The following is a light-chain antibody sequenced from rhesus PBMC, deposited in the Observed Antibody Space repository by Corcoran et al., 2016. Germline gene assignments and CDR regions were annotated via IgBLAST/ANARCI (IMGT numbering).Light chain of an antibody. Sequence: PGETATISCRTSQSVSSYLAWYQQKPGQAPRLLIYGASSRATGIPDRFSGSGSVTDFTLTISSLEPEDFAVYYCQETSNLSTFGPGTKLDIK. V-gene: IGKV3-31*02. CDR2: GAS. CDR3: QETSNLST. CDR1: QSVSSY. J-gene: IGKJ3*01.